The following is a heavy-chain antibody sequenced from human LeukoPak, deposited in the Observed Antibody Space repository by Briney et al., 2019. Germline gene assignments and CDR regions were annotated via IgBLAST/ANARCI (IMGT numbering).Heavy chain of an antibody. CDR1: GGSISSYY. V-gene: IGHV4-59*01. Sequence: PSETLSLTCTVSGGSISSYYWSWIRQPPGKGLEWIGYIYYSGSTNYNPSLKSRVTISVDTSKNQFSLKLSSVTAADTAVYHCARVSSSSYPSYYFDYWGQGTLVTVSS. CDR2: IYYSGST. CDR3: ARVSSSSYPSYYFDY. J-gene: IGHJ4*02. D-gene: IGHD6-13*01.